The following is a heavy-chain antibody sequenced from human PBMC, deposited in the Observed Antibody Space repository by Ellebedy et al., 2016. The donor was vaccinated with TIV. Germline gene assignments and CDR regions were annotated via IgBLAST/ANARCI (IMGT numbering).Heavy chain of an antibody. Sequence: GESLKISCGASGFTFTGDWMAWVRQAPGKGLEWVANIKPDGTEKYYVDYVKGRFTISRDNAKNSLFLQMDSLRAEDTAVYYCAAGFGTHYWGQGTRVTVSS. CDR3: AAGFGTHY. CDR2: IKPDGTEK. D-gene: IGHD3-3*01. J-gene: IGHJ4*02. CDR1: GFTFTGDW. V-gene: IGHV3-7*01.